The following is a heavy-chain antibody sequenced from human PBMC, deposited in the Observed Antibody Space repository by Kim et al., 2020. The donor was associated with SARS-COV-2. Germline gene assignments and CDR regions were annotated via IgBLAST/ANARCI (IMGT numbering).Heavy chain of an antibody. D-gene: IGHD6-13*01. CDR2: INHSGST. CDR1: GGSFSGYY. Sequence: SETLSLTCAVYGGSFSGYYWSWIRQPPGKGLEWIGEINHSGSTNYNPSLKSRVTISVDTSKNQFSLKLSSVTAADTAVYYYARGRIAAAGTHFDYWGQGT. V-gene: IGHV4-34*01. CDR3: ARGRIAAAGTHFDY. J-gene: IGHJ4*02.